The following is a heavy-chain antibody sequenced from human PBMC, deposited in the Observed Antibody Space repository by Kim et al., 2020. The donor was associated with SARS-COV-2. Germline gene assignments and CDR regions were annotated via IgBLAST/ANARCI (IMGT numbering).Heavy chain of an antibody. D-gene: IGHD3-22*01. CDR1: GYSFTSYW. V-gene: IGHV5-51*01. Sequence: GESLKISCKGSGYSFTSYWIGWVRQMPGKGLEWMGIIYPGDSDTRYSPSFQGQVTISADKSISTAYLQWSSLKASDTAMYYCARRISGYYDSSGLWTQGDAFDIWGQGTMVTVSS. CDR3: ARRISGYYDSSGLWTQGDAFDI. CDR2: IYPGDSDT. J-gene: IGHJ3*02.